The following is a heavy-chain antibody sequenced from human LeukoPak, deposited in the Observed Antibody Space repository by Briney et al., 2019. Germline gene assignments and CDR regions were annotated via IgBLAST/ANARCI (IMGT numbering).Heavy chain of an antibody. J-gene: IGHJ4*02. CDR3: LRGDRRDY. Sequence: GGSLRLSCAASGFTFSSYAMSWVRQAPGKGLEWVSSIDSSGGYMFYTDSVKGRFIISRDNAKDSLYLQMNSLRVEDTAVYYCLRGDRRDYWGQGTLVTVSS. CDR1: GFTFSSYA. CDR2: IDSSGGYM. V-gene: IGHV3-21*03.